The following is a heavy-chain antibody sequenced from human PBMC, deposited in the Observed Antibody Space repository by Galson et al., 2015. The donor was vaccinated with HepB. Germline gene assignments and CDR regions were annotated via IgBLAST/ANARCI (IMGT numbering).Heavy chain of an antibody. CDR1: GLTFSNFA. J-gene: IGHJ4*02. V-gene: IGHV3-23*01. D-gene: IGHD5-24*01. CDR2: ISGSGGST. CDR3: AKDGEMVNLSFDS. Sequence: SLRLSCAASGLTFSNFAMSWVRQAPGKGLEWVSAISGSGGSTYYADSVKGRFIISRDNSKNTLYLQMNSLRAEDTAVYYCAKDGEMVNLSFDSWGQGTLVTVSS.